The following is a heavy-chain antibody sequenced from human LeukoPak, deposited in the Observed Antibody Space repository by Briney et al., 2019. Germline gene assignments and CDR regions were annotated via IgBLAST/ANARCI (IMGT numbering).Heavy chain of an antibody. J-gene: IGHJ4*02. CDR3: PSGSYYLPSN. Sequence: SETLSLTCTVSGGSISSGGYYWSWIRQPPGKGLEWIGYIYHSGSTYYDPSLKSRVTISVDTSKNQFSLKLSSVTAADTAVYYCPSGSYYLPSNWGQGILVTVSS. V-gene: IGHV4-30-2*01. D-gene: IGHD3-10*01. CDR1: GGSISSGGYY. CDR2: IYHSGST.